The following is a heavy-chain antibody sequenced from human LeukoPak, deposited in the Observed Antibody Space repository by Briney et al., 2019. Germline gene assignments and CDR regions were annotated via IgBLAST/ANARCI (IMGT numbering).Heavy chain of an antibody. Sequence: PGGSLRLSCAASGFTFSNSAMTWVRQAPGKGLEWVSAISGSGDKIHYADSVKGRFTISRDNSENTLYLQMNSLRVEDAAIYYCAKDWSCDYWGQGTLITVSS. D-gene: IGHD1-26*01. CDR2: ISGSGDKI. J-gene: IGHJ4*02. V-gene: IGHV3-23*01. CDR3: AKDWSCDY. CDR1: GFTFSNSA.